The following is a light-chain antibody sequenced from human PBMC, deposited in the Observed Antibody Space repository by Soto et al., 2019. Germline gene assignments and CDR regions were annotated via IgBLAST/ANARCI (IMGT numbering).Light chain of an antibody. Sequence: QSALTQPASVSGSPGQSITISCTGTSSDVGGYNYVSWYQQHPGKAPKLMIYDVSNRPSGVSNRFSGSKSGNTASLTISGLQAEDEADYYCSSYTSSSTPVYVLGTGTKVTVL. CDR3: SSYTSSSTPVYV. CDR1: SSDVGGYNY. J-gene: IGLJ1*01. V-gene: IGLV2-14*01. CDR2: DVS.